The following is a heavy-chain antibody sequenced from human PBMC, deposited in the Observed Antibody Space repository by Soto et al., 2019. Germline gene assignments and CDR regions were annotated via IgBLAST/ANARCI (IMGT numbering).Heavy chain of an antibody. CDR3: ARDQSIVVVVAATNDAFDI. D-gene: IGHD2-15*01. Sequence: VKVSCKASGYTFTGYYMHWVRQAPGQGLEWMGWINPNSGGTNYAQKFQGRVTMTRDTSISTAYMELSRLRSDDTAVYYCARDQSIVVVVAATNDAFDIWGQGTMVTVS. J-gene: IGHJ3*02. CDR2: INPNSGGT. CDR1: GYTFTGYY. V-gene: IGHV1-2*02.